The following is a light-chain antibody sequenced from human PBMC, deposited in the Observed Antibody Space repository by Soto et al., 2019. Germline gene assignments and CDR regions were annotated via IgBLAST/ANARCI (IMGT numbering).Light chain of an antibody. CDR2: GNV. Sequence: QSVLTQPPSVSGAPGQRVTISCNGTSFNIGAGYEVHWYQHLPDRPPKLLLNGNVNRPSGIPDRFSGSKSGSTASLTVSGLQTEDEADYYCNSYVAGSNVFGTGTKLTV. CDR3: NSYVAGSNV. CDR1: SFNIGAGYE. V-gene: IGLV1-40*01. J-gene: IGLJ1*01.